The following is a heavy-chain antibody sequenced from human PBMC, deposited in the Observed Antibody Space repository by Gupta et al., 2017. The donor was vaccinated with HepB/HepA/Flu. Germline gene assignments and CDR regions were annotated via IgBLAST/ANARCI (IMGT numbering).Heavy chain of an antibody. CDR1: GFSFNFYA. D-gene: IGHD6-19*01. V-gene: IGHV3-30-3*01. CDR3: ARVSIGSGWFGEYFDN. Sequence: QVQLMESGGGVVQPGTSLKLSCAASGFSFNFYAMHWVRQSPGKGLEWVAAVSLDGGSEYYADSVKGRFIISRDNSKNTLFLQLNTVRPEDTALYFCARVSIGSGWFGEYFDNWGQGTLVTVSP. CDR2: VSLDGGSE. J-gene: IGHJ4*02.